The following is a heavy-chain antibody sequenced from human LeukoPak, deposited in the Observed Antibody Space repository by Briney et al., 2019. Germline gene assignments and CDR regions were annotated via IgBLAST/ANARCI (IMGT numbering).Heavy chain of an antibody. CDR3: AKGGFGELNFDY. Sequence: GSLRLSCAASRFTVSSYAMSWVRHAPGKGLEWVSAIGYSGGSTYYADSVKGRFTISRDNSKNTLYLQMNSLRAEDTAVYYCAKGGFGELNFDYWGQGTLVTVSS. CDR2: IGYSGGST. D-gene: IGHD3-10*01. V-gene: IGHV3-23*01. CDR1: RFTVSSYA. J-gene: IGHJ4*02.